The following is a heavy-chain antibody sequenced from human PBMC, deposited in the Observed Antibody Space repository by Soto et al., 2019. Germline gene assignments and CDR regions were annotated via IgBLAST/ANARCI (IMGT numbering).Heavy chain of an antibody. CDR1: GYTFPSSP. D-gene: IGHD4-17*01. Sequence: QIQLVQSGPEVKKPGASVKVSCKASGYTFPSSPVSWLRQAPGQGLEWMGWINAYNGDTNYAQKLQGRVTMTTDTSTNTAYMELTVLGSDDTATYFWAIANYGDNEYWGQGTLVNVSS. V-gene: IGHV1-18*01. CDR3: AIANYGDNEY. J-gene: IGHJ4*02. CDR2: INAYNGDT.